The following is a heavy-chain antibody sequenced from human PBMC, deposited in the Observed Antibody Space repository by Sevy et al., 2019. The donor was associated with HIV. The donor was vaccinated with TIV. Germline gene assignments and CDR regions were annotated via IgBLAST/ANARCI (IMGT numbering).Heavy chain of an antibody. CDR1: GYTFTSYG. J-gene: IGHJ4*02. D-gene: IGHD3-22*01. V-gene: IGHV1-18*01. CDR3: ARDLGGYYDSSGYYPIDY. Sequence: ASVKVSCKASGYTFTSYGISWVRQAPGEGLEWMGWISAYNRNTNYAQKLQGRVTMTTDTSTSTAYMELRSLRSDDTALYFCARDLGGYYDSSGYYPIDYWGQGTLVTVSS. CDR2: ISAYNRNT.